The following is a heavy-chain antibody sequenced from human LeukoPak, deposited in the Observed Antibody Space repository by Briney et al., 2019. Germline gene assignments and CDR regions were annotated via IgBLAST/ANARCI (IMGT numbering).Heavy chain of an antibody. CDR3: VRHIDVNSSGWPPYFFDY. V-gene: IGHV4-39*01. J-gene: IGHJ4*02. D-gene: IGHD6-19*01. CDR1: GGSISGTTYY. Sequence: PSETLSLTCTVSGGSISGTTYYWGWIRQPPGKGLEWVGSFSYSGNTYYNPSLKSRVTISVDTSKNQFSLKLSSLTAADTAVYYCVRHIDVNSSGWPPYFFDYWGQGPLVTVSS. CDR2: FSYSGNT.